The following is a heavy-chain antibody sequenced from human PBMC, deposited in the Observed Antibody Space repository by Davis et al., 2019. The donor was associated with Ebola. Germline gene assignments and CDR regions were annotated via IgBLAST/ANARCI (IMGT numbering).Heavy chain of an antibody. CDR3: ARDWGRRDGYNVYGMDV. CDR2: INHSGST. Sequence: SETLSLTCAVYGGSFSGYYWSWIRQPPGKGLEWIGEINHSGSTNYNPSLKSRVTISVDTSKNQFSLKLSSVTAAETAVYYCARDWGRRDGYNVYGMDVWGQGTTVTVSS. D-gene: IGHD5-24*01. J-gene: IGHJ6*02. V-gene: IGHV4-34*01. CDR1: GGSFSGYY.